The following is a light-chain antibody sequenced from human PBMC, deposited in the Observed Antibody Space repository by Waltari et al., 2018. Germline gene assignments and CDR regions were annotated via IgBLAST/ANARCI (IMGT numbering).Light chain of an antibody. V-gene: IGLV2-14*03. CDR1: SSDIGIYNY. CDR2: DVS. CDR3: TSFSSDSTPLV. Sequence: QSALTQPASVSGALGQSITMSWPGSSSDIGIYNYLSVYQQHPGKAPKLLIYDVSNRPSGVSNRFSGSKSGNTASLTISGLQSEDEADYYCTSFSSDSTPLVFGTGTRVTV. J-gene: IGLJ1*01.